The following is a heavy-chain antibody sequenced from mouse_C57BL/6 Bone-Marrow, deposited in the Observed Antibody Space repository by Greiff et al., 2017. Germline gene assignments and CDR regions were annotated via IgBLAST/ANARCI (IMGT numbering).Heavy chain of an antibody. J-gene: IGHJ2*01. Sequence: VQLQQSGAELVRPGASVRLSCTASGFNIKDDYMHWVKQRPEQGLEWIGWIDPENGDTEYASKFQGKTTITADTSSNTAYLQLSSLTSEDTAVYYCTTSGYYDYYFDYWGQGTTLTVSS. D-gene: IGHD2-4*01. CDR1: GFNIKDDY. CDR2: IDPENGDT. V-gene: IGHV14-4*01. CDR3: TTSGYYDYYFDY.